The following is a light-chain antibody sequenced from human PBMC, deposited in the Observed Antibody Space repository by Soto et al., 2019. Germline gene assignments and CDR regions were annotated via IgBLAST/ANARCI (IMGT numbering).Light chain of an antibody. V-gene: IGLV2-11*01. J-gene: IGLJ3*02. CDR1: GSDVGDSSH. Sequence: QSALTQPRSVSGSPGQSVTISCTATGSDVGDSSHVSWYQLHPGKAPKLMIYEVNNRPSGVPDRFSGSKSGSTASLTISGLQAEDEAEYYCCLGPGSLTWLFGGGTKLTVL. CDR3: CLGPGSLTWL. CDR2: EVN.